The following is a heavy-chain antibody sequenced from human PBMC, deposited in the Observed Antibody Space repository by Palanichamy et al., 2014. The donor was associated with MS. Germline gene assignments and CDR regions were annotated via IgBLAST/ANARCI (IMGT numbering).Heavy chain of an antibody. CDR3: ARGVDIVAHPRVSAFDI. V-gene: IGHV4-39*01. Sequence: QLQLAGVGPRTGEAFESLSLTCTVSGGSISSTTYYWGWIRQPPGKGLEWIGSTYYSGSTYYNPSLRSRVSISVDTSKNQFSLKLSSVTAADTAVYYCARGVDIVAHPRVSAFDIWGQGTMVTVSS. CDR1: GGSISSTTYY. D-gene: IGHD5-12*01. J-gene: IGHJ3*02. CDR2: TYYSGST.